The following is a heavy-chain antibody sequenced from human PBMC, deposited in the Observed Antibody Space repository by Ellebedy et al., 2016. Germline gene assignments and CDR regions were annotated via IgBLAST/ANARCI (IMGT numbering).Heavy chain of an antibody. J-gene: IGHJ4*02. D-gene: IGHD6-13*01. CDR3: ARHAGGQLADLFDY. CDR2: IYYSWST. V-gene: IGHV4-39*01. Sequence: SETLSLTCAVSGGSISSSSYYWGWIRQPPGKGLEWIGSIYYSWSTYYNPSLKSRVTISVDTSKNQFSLKLSSVTAADTAVYYCARHAGGQLADLFDYWGQGTLVTVSS. CDR1: GGSISSSSYY.